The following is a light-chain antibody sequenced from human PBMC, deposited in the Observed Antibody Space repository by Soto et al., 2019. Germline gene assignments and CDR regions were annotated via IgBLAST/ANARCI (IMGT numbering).Light chain of an antibody. CDR2: EVN. CDR3: SSKTSSRTPFV. CDR1: SSDVGGYNY. V-gene: IGLV2-14*01. Sequence: QSVLTQPACVSGSPGQSITISCTGTSSDVGGYNYVSWYQQHPGNAPRLMIYEVNNRPSGVPNRFSGSKSGNTASLTISGLQAEDEADYYCSSKTSSRTPFVFGTGTKVTAL. J-gene: IGLJ1*01.